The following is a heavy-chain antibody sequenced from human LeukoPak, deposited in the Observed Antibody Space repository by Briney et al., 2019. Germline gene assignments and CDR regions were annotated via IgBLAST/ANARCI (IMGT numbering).Heavy chain of an antibody. D-gene: IGHD2-8*01. J-gene: IGHJ3*02. Sequence: GGSLRLSCKGSGFTFSNSWMHWVRQAPGKGLVWVSRINPDGYDTNYADSVRGRFTISRDNAKNTVYLQMNSLRVEDTAVYYCARPPDGLANAVDIWGEGTMVTVSS. CDR3: ARPPDGLANAVDI. V-gene: IGHV3-74*01. CDR2: INPDGYDT. CDR1: GFTFSNSW.